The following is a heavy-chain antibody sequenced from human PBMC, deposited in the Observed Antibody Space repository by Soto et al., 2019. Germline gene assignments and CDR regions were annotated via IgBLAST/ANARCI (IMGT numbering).Heavy chain of an antibody. J-gene: IGHJ5*02. V-gene: IGHV4-59*01. CDR1: GGSISNYY. D-gene: IGHD5-18*01. Sequence: QVQVQESGPGLVKPSETLSLTCTVSGGSISNYYWSWIRQSPGKGLEWIANIYHSGTTNYNLSLKGRVSISIDSSKNQVSLRLKSVTAADTAVYYCARGGYRTLAWFDPWGKGPLVTVSS. CDR3: ARGGYRTLAWFDP. CDR2: IYHSGTT.